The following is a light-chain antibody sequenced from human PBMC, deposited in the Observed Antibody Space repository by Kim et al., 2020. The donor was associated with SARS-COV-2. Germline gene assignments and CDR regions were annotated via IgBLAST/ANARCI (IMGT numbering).Light chain of an antibody. V-gene: IGLV1-44*01. Sequence: QSVPTQPPSASGTPGQRVTISCSVSSSNIGSDTVDWYQHLPGAAPQLLIYNNNQRPSGVPDRFSASKSGTSASLAISGLQSEDEADYYCAAWDDSLNGPVFGGGTKVTVL. CDR2: NNN. CDR3: AAWDDSLNGPV. CDR1: SSNIGSDT. J-gene: IGLJ3*02.